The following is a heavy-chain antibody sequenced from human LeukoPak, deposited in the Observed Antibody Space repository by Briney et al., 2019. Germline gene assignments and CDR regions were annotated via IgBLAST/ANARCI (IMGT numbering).Heavy chain of an antibody. CDR2: ISGSGGGT. CDR3: ARSIYASGSYYAFDI. Sequence: GGSLRLSCAASGFTFSTYAMSWGRQAPGNGLECVSAISGSGGGTHYADSVKGRFTISRDNSKNTLSLQMNSLRAEDTVVFYCARSIYASGSYYAFDIWGQGTMVTVSS. J-gene: IGHJ3*02. CDR1: GFTFSTYA. D-gene: IGHD3-10*01. V-gene: IGHV3-23*01.